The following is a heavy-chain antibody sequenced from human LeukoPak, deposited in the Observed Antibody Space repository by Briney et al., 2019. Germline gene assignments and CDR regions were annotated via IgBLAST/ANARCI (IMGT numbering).Heavy chain of an antibody. Sequence: SETLSLTCTVSGGSVSSGSYYWSWIRQPPGKGLEWIGYIYYSGSTNYNLSLKSRVTISVDTSKNQFSLKLSSVTAADTAVYYCARGPLAVQGGHFDYWGQGTLVTVSS. V-gene: IGHV4-61*01. CDR1: GGSVSSGSYY. CDR2: IYYSGST. CDR3: ARGPLAVQGGHFDY. J-gene: IGHJ4*02. D-gene: IGHD3-10*02.